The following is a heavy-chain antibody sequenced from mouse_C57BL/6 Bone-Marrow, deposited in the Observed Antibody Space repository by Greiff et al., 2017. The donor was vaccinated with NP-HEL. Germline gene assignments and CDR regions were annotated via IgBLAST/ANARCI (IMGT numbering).Heavy chain of an antibody. CDR2: IYPGDGTT. Sequence: QVQLQQSGPELVKPGASVKISCKASGYTFSTSWMNWMNQRPGKGLEWIGRIYPGDGTTHYSGNFEGTASLTADTSSNSAYMQLSSLTSEDSVVYCGAREETLGAYFDYWGQGTTLTVSS. J-gene: IGHJ2*01. V-gene: IGHV1-82*01. CDR3: AREETLGAYFDY. CDR1: GYTFSTSW.